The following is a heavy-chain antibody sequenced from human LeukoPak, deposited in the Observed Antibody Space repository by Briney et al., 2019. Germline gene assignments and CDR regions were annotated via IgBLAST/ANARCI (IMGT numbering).Heavy chain of an antibody. CDR1: GGTLSSYA. J-gene: IGHJ4*02. D-gene: IGHD2-2*01. V-gene: IGHV1-69*05. CDR2: IIPIFGTA. Sequence: SVKVSCKASGGTLSSYAISWVRQAPGQGLEWMGGIIPIFGTANYAQKFQGRVTITTDESTSTAYMELSSLRSEDTAVYYCARTGVYCSSTSCSKKAFDYWGQGTLVTVSS. CDR3: ARTGVYCSSTSCSKKAFDY.